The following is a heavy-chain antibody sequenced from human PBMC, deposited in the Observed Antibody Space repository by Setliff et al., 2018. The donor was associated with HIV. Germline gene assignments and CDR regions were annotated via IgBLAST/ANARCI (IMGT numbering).Heavy chain of an antibody. CDR2: IYYSGST. CDR1: GGSISSYY. Sequence: SETLSLTCTVSGGSISSYYWSWIRQPPGKGLEWIGYIYYSGSTNYNPSLKSRVTISVDTSKNQFSLNLSSVTASDTAVYYCARVEMATIKAFDYWGQGTLVTVSS. J-gene: IGHJ4*02. D-gene: IGHD5-12*01. V-gene: IGHV4-59*08. CDR3: ARVEMATIKAFDY.